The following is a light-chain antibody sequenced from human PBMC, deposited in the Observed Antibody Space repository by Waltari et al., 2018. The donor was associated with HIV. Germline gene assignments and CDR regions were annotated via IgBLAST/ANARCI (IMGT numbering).Light chain of an antibody. CDR3: CSYAGSSTFV. CDR2: EVS. Sequence: QSALTQPASVSGSPGQSITISCTGTSSDVGSYNLVSWYQQHPGKAPKLMIYEVSKRPSGVSNRFSGSKSGNTASLTISELQAVDEADYYCCSYAGSSTFVFGGGTKLTVL. J-gene: IGLJ3*02. CDR1: SSDVGSYNL. V-gene: IGLV2-23*02.